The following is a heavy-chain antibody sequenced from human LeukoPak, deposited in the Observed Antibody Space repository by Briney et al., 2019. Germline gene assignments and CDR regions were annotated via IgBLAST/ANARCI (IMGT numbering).Heavy chain of an antibody. CDR2: INHSGST. CDR3: ARGDYYGSGSHIYYYYYYGMDV. J-gene: IGHJ6*02. D-gene: IGHD3-10*01. V-gene: IGHV4-34*01. Sequence: SETLSLTCAVYGGSFSGYYWSWIRQPPGKGLEWIGEINHSGSTNYNPSLKSRVTISVDTSKNQFSLKLSSVTAADTAVYYCARGDYYGSGSHIYYYYYYGMDVWGQGTTVTVSS. CDR1: GGSFSGYY.